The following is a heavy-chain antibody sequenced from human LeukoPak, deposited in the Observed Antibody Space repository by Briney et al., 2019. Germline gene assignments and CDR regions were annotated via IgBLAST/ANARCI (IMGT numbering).Heavy chain of an antibody. CDR3: ARVWELRFLEWLFIGYAFDI. J-gene: IGHJ3*02. CDR1: GYTFTSYD. CDR2: MNPNSGNT. Sequence: ASVKVSCKASGYTFTSYDINWVRQAPGQGLEWMGWMNPNSGNTGYAQKFQGRVTMTRNTSISTAYMELSSLRSEDTAVYYCARVWELRFLEWLFIGYAFDIWGQGTMVTVSS. D-gene: IGHD3-3*01. V-gene: IGHV1-8*01.